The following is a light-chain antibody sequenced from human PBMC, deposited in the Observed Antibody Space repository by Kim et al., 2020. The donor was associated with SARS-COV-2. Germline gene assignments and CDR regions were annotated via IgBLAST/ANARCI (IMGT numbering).Light chain of an antibody. J-gene: IGLJ1*01. V-gene: IGLV2-14*03. CDR1: DFSAHNY. CDR2: DVS. Sequence: SPRQSITTSCTGSDFSAHNYVSRYQHHPGKAPKLVIYDVSNRPSGVSNRFSGSKSGNTASLTISGLQAEDEADYYCNSYTSSSTYVFGTGTKVTVL. CDR3: NSYTSSSTYV.